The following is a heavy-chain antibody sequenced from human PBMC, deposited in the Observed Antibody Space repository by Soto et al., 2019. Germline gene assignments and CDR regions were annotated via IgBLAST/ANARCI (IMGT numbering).Heavy chain of an antibody. CDR2: ISYDGSNK. J-gene: IGHJ6*02. D-gene: IGHD2-15*01. CDR1: GFTFSSYG. V-gene: IGHV3-30*18. Sequence: GGSLRLSCAASGFTFSSYGMHWVHQAPGKGLEWVAVISYDGSNKYYADSVKGRFTISRDNSKNTLYLQMNSLRAEDTAVYYCAKDPSGGSNYYGMDVWGQGTTVTGSS. CDR3: AKDPSGGSNYYGMDV.